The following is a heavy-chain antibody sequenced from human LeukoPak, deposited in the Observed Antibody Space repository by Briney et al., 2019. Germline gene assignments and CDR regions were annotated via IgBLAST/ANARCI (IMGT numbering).Heavy chain of an antibody. J-gene: IGHJ4*02. Sequence: SETLSLTCTVSGGSISSGGYYWSWIRQHPGKGLEWIGYIYYSGSTYYNPSLKSRVTISVDTSKNQFSLKLSSVTAADTAVYYCASRLTTVVSHFDYWGQGTLVIVSS. V-gene: IGHV4-31*03. D-gene: IGHD4-23*01. CDR2: IYYSGST. CDR3: ASRLTTVVSHFDY. CDR1: GGSISSGGYY.